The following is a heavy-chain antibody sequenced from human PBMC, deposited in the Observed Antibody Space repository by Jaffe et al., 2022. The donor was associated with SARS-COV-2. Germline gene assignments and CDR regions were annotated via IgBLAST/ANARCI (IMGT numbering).Heavy chain of an antibody. Sequence: QVQLVESGGGVVQPGRSLRLSCAASGFTFSSYGMHWVRQAPGKGLEWVAVIWYDGSNKYYADSVKGRFTISRDNSKNTLYLQMNSLRAEDTAVYYCARGAHARYYYDSSEVDYWGQGTLVTVSS. CDR2: IWYDGSNK. V-gene: IGHV3-33*01. CDR1: GFTFSSYG. D-gene: IGHD3-22*01. CDR3: ARGAHARYYYDSSEVDY. J-gene: IGHJ4*02.